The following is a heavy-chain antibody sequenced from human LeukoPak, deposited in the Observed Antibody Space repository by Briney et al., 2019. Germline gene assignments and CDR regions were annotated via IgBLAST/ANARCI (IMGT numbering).Heavy chain of an antibody. D-gene: IGHD3-10*01. CDR2: IYSSGTT. Sequence: SETPSLTCTVSGVSISTYYWSWIRQPPGKGPEWIGYIYSSGTTNYNPSLKSRVTISIDTSKNEFSLKLTSVTAADTAVYYCAREANYYGSGSYFEGTFDHWGQGSLVIVSS. J-gene: IGHJ4*02. V-gene: IGHV4-59*01. CDR1: GVSISTYY. CDR3: AREANYYGSGSYFEGTFDH.